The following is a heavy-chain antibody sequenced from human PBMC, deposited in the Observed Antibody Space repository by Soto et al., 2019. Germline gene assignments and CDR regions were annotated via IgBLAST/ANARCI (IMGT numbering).Heavy chain of an antibody. Sequence: QVQLQESGPGLVKPSQTLSLTCTVSGGSISNVGYFWSWIRQPPGKGLEWIGFIYHTGTTYYNSSLRSRVSISTDTSKSQFSLKLNSVTAADTAVYYCARVMAAMHNWLDPWGQGTLVTVSP. J-gene: IGHJ5*02. D-gene: IGHD2-2*01. CDR3: ARVMAAMHNWLDP. CDR1: GGSISNVGYF. V-gene: IGHV4-30-4*01. CDR2: IYHTGTT.